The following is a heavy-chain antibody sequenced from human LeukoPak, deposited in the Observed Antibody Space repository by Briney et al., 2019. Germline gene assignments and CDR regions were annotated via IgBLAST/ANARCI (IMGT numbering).Heavy chain of an antibody. J-gene: IGHJ1*01. Sequence: ASVKVSCKASGGTFSSYAISWVRQAPGQGLEWLGLINPSGGSTSYAQRFQGRVTMTSDTSTSTVYMELSNLRSEDTAVYYCARPLLARITMILGGGGFQHWGQGTLVTVSS. V-gene: IGHV1-46*01. CDR2: INPSGGST. D-gene: IGHD3-22*01. CDR1: GGTFSSYA. CDR3: ARPLLARITMILGGGGFQH.